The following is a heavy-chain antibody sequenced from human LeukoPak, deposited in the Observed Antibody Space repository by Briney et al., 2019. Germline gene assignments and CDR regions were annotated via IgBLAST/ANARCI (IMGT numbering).Heavy chain of an antibody. Sequence: PGGSLRLSCAASGFTFSGSAMHWVRQAPGKGLEWVSSITASGGRTQYADSVQGRFTISRDNSKNTLYLQMNSLRAEDTAVYYCAKDPNGDYIGTFDIWGQGTMVTVSS. D-gene: IGHD4-17*01. CDR2: ITASGGRT. V-gene: IGHV3-23*01. CDR3: AKDPNGDYIGTFDI. CDR1: GFTFSGSA. J-gene: IGHJ3*02.